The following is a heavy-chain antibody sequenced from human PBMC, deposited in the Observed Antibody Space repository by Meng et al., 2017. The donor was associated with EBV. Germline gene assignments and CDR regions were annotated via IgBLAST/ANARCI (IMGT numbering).Heavy chain of an antibody. CDR3: ARDKGSGAHDAFDI. J-gene: IGHJ3*02. V-gene: IGHV4-4*02. CDR1: GGSISSSNW. Sequence: QVQLPESGPGLVMPSGTPSLTCPVSGGSISSSNWWRWVRQPPGKGLEWIGEIYHSGSTNYNPSLKSRVTISVDKSKNQFSLKLSSVTAADTAVYYCARDKGSGAHDAFDICGQGTMSTVSS. CDR2: IYHSGST. D-gene: IGHD1-26*01.